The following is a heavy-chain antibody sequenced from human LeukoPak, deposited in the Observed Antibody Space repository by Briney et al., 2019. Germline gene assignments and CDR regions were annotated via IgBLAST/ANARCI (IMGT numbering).Heavy chain of an antibody. J-gene: IGHJ3*02. V-gene: IGHV3-66*02. CDR1: GFTVSSNY. CDR3: ARDMELLRSVGAFDI. CDR2: IYSGGST. Sequence: GGSLRLSCAASGFTVSSNYMSWVRQAPGKGLEWVSVIYSGGSTYYADSVKGRFTISRDNSKNTLYLQVNSLRAEDTAVYYCARDMELLRSVGAFDIWGQGTMVTVSS. D-gene: IGHD1-26*01.